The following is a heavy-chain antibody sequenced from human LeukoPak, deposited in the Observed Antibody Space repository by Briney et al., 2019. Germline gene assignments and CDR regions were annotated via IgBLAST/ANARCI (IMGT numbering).Heavy chain of an antibody. CDR3: ARDHRRYYDSSGYRDY. Sequence: GGSLRLSCAASGFTFSSYSMNWVRQAPAKGLEWVSSISSSSSYIYYADSVKGRFTISRDNAKNSLYLQMNSLRAEDTAVYYCARDHRRYYDSSGYRDYWGQGTLVTVSS. J-gene: IGHJ4*02. CDR2: ISSSSSYI. CDR1: GFTFSSYS. D-gene: IGHD3-22*01. V-gene: IGHV3-21*01.